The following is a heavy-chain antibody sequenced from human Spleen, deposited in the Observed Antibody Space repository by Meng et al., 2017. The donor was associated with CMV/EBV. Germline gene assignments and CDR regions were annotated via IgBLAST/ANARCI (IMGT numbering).Heavy chain of an antibody. J-gene: IGHJ4*02. D-gene: IGHD2-21*02. CDR2: FDPEDGET. V-gene: IGHV1-24*01. CDR1: RYSLIELS. Sequence: ASVDVSCKVSRYSLIELSMQWVRQAPGKGLEWMGGFDPEDGETIYVQKFQGRVTLTEDTSTNTAYMELRSLKSADTAVYYCVTDDLCSGGDCSVAYWGQGVLVTVSS. CDR3: VTDDLCSGGDCSVAY.